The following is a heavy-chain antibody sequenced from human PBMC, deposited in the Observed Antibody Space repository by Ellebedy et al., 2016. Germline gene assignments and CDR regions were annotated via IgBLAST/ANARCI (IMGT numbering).Heavy chain of an antibody. J-gene: IGHJ4*02. D-gene: IGHD5-24*01. Sequence: SETLSLTCTVSGGSISSYYWSWIRQPPGKGLEWIGYIYYTGNTNYNPSLKSRVTISVDTSKNQFSLKLSSVTAADTAVYYCARGGEGRDGYNPIDYWGQGTLVTVSS. CDR3: ARGGEGRDGYNPIDY. V-gene: IGHV4-59*01. CDR1: GGSISSYY. CDR2: IYYTGNT.